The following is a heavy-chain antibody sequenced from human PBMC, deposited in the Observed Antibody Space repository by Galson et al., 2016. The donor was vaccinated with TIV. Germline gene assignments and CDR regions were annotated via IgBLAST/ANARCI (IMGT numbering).Heavy chain of an antibody. J-gene: IGHJ6*02. CDR2: ISSDGSST. Sequence: SLRLSCAASGFTFSRYYMHWVRQAPGKGLVWVSRISSDGSSTLYADSAKGRFTISRDNAKNTLYLQMSSLRAEDTELYYCTRDEPSYNYVLDGWGQGTTVTVSS. CDR3: TRDEPSYNYVLDG. V-gene: IGHV3-74*01. CDR1: GFTFSRYY. D-gene: IGHD1-14*01.